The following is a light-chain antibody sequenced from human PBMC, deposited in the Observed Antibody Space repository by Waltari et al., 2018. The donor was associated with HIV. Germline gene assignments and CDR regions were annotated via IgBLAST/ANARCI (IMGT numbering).Light chain of an antibody. Sequence: QSALTQPASVSGSPGQSITISCSGTRSDVGNYNVVSWFQQYPGKAPKLLIDWVTKRPSGVASRFSCYEYGNTASVTISGLQPEDEADDYCSSNGTSVLFGGGTKVTVL. J-gene: IGLJ2*01. CDR1: RSDVGNYNV. CDR3: SSNGTSVL. CDR2: WVT. V-gene: IGLV2-23*02.